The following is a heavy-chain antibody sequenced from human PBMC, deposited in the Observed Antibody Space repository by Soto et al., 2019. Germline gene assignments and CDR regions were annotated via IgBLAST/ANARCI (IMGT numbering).Heavy chain of an antibody. Sequence: SSVKVSCKASGGTFSNSAIYWVRQAPGQGLVWMGGFNPIFGAPYYAQTFQGRVTITADESTGTVYMDLSSLRSEDTAVYYCAVGNSTKYNWFDPWGQGTLVTVS. CDR3: AVGNSTKYNWFDP. V-gene: IGHV1-69*13. J-gene: IGHJ5*02. CDR2: FNPIFGAP. CDR1: GGTFSNSA. D-gene: IGHD1-1*01.